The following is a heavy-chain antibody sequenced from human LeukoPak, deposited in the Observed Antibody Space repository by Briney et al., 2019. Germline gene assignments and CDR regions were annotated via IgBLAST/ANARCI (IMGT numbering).Heavy chain of an antibody. CDR3: AKVGGYYDFLDYMDV. V-gene: IGHV3-30*02. CDR1: GFTFSSYG. J-gene: IGHJ6*03. Sequence: GGSLRLSCAASGFTFSSYGMHWVRQAPGKGLEWVAFIRYDGSNKYYADSVKGRFTISRDNSKNTLYLQMNSLRAEDTAVYYCAKVGGYYDFLDYMDVWGKGTTVTVSS. CDR2: IRYDGSNK. D-gene: IGHD3-3*01.